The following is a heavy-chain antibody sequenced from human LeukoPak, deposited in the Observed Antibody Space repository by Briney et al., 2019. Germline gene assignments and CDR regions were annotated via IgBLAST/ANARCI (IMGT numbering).Heavy chain of an antibody. D-gene: IGHD6-6*01. J-gene: IGHJ4*02. CDR3: ARHFAYSSSSYFDY. CDR1: GGSISSSSYY. V-gene: IGHV4-61*05. Sequence: SETLSLTCTVSGGSISSSSYYWGWISQPPGKGLEWIGYVYYTGSTNYNPSLKSRVTMFEDKSKNQFSLRLYSVTVADTAVYYCARHFAYSSSSYFDYWGQGSLVTVSS. CDR2: VYYTGST.